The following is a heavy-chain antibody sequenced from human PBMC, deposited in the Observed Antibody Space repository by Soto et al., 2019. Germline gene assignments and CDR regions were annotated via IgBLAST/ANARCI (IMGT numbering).Heavy chain of an antibody. CDR1: GFTFSNYG. D-gene: IGHD3-3*01. Sequence: EVQLLESGGGLVQPGGSLRLSCAESGFTFSNYGMSWVRQAPGKGLEWVSVMSGSGDDAYYADSVKGRFTISRDNSKNMLYLQMNSLRAEDTALYFCAKKATIYAVDPADYWGQGTQVAVSS. V-gene: IGHV3-23*01. CDR3: AKKATIYAVDPADY. J-gene: IGHJ4*02. CDR2: MSGSGDDA.